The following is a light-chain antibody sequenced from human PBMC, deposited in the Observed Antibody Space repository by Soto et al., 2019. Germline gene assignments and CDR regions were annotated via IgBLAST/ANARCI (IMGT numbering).Light chain of an antibody. V-gene: IGLV2-23*01. CDR3: CSYAGSYVV. J-gene: IGLJ2*01. CDR2: EGT. CDR1: SSDIGSYNL. Sequence: QSALTQPASVSGSPGQSITISCTGTSSDIGSYNLVSWYQQHPGKAPKLIIYEGTKRPSGVSNRFSGSKSGNTASLTISGLQAEDEADYHCCSYAGSYVVFGGGTKVTVI.